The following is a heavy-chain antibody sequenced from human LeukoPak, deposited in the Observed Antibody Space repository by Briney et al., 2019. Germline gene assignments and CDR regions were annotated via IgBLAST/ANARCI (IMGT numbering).Heavy chain of an antibody. CDR2: INPSGGST. J-gene: IGHJ3*02. V-gene: IGHV1-46*01. Sequence: ASVKVSCKASGYTFTSYDINWVRQAPGQGLEWMGIINPSGGSTSYAQKFQGRVTMTRDTSTSTVYMELSSLRSEDTAVYYCARAYSSSWYVGAFDIWGQGTMVTVSS. D-gene: IGHD6-13*01. CDR3: ARAYSSSWYVGAFDI. CDR1: GYTFTSYD.